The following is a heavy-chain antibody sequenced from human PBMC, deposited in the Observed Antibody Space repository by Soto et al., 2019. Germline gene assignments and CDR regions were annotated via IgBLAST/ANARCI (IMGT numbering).Heavy chain of an antibody. D-gene: IGHD5-12*01. CDR2: ISGYNDNT. CDR3: ARDGGRLATNLY. V-gene: IGHV1-18*01. Sequence: ASVKVSCKASGYTFTSYGISWVRQAPGQGLEWMGWISGYNDNTIYAQKLQGRVTMTTDTSTTTAYMELRSLRSDDTAVYYCARDGGRLATNLYWGHGTLVTVSS. J-gene: IGHJ4*01. CDR1: GYTFTSYG.